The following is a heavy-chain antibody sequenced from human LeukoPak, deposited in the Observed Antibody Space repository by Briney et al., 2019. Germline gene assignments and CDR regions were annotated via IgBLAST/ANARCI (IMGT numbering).Heavy chain of an antibody. CDR2: ISSSSSYI. Sequence: GGSLRLSCAASGFTFSSYIMNWVRQAPGQGLEWVSSISSSSSYIYYADSVKGRFTISRDNAKNSLYLQMNGLRAEDTAVYYCARVGPPTTGTTGYYGMDVWGQGTTVTVSS. CDR3: ARVGPPTTGTTGYYGMDV. CDR1: GFTFSSYI. D-gene: IGHD1-1*01. V-gene: IGHV3-21*01. J-gene: IGHJ6*02.